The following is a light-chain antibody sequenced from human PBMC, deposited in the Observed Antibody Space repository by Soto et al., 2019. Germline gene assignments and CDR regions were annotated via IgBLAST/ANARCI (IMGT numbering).Light chain of an antibody. CDR1: QSVGSN. Sequence: EVVMTQSPVTLSVSPGDRASLSCRASQSVGSNLAWYQQKPGQAPRLLIYAASTRATGIPARFSGSGSGTEFTLTISSLQSGDFAVYYCQQYNNWPPYTFGQGTKLEIK. V-gene: IGKV3-15*01. CDR3: QQYNNWPPYT. J-gene: IGKJ2*01. CDR2: AAS.